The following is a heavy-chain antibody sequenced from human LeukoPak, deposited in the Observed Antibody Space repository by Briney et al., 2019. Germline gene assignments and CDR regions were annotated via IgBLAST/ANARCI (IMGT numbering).Heavy chain of an antibody. CDR3: ATWGPRVDYFGY. CDR1: GYTFTDYY. V-gene: IGHV1-69-2*01. Sequence: ASVKVSCKVSGYTFTDYYMHWVQQAPGKGLEWMGLVDPEDGETIYAEKFQGRVTITADMSTDTAYMELSSLRSEDTAVYYCATWGPRVDYFGYWGQGTLVTVSS. CDR2: VDPEDGET. J-gene: IGHJ4*02. D-gene: IGHD3-10*01.